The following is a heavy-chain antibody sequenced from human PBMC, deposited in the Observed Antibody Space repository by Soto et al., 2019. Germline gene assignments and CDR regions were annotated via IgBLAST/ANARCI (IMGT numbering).Heavy chain of an antibody. CDR1: GGTFSNDA. V-gene: IGHV1-69*05. CDR3: AKDFSRLDD. D-gene: IGHD3-3*01. J-gene: IGHJ4*02. Sequence: GASVKGSCKASGGTFSNDASSWVRQAPGQGLEWLGRIIPIFGSVTFAQKFQGRFTISRDNSKNTLSLQMNSLRAEDTAIYYCAKDFSRLDDWGQGTLVTVSS. CDR2: IIPIFGSV.